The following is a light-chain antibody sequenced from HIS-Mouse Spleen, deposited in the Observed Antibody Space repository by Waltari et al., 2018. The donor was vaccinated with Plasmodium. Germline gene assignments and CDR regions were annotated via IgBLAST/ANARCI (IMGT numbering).Light chain of an antibody. CDR1: PCPKNS. V-gene: IGLV3-10*01. CDR3: YSTDSSGNHRV. J-gene: IGLJ3*02. CDR2: EDS. Sequence: SYSLPQPPSVSLTPGQTARIPFSGDPCPKNSVYWYQQQSGRAPVLVIYEDSKRPSAFPERFSGSSSGTSATLTISGAQVEDEADYYCYSTDSSGNHRVFGGGTKLTVL.